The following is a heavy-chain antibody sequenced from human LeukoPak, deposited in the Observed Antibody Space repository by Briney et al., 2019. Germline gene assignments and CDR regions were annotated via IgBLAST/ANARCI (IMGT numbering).Heavy chain of an antibody. CDR3: ARERGADYYDSSGYPDY. V-gene: IGHV3-23*01. J-gene: IGHJ4*02. D-gene: IGHD3-22*01. Sequence: PGGSLRLSCAASGFTFSSYAMSWVRQAPGKGLELVSAISGSGGSTYYADSVKGRFTISRDNSKNTLYLQMNSLRVEDTAVYYCARERGADYYDSSGYPDYWGQGTLVTVPS. CDR1: GFTFSSYA. CDR2: ISGSGGST.